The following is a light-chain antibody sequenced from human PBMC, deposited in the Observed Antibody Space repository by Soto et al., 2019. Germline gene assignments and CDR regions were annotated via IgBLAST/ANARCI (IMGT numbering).Light chain of an antibody. V-gene: IGKV1-6*02. CDR3: LQDYSYPLT. CDR1: QGIATY. Sequence: IQMTQSPSSLSASIGDRITITCRASQGIATYLNWYQQRPGKAPKLLIYAASGLQSGVPSRFSGSGSGTDFTLTISSLQPEDFATYYCLQDYSYPLTFGGGTKVDI. CDR2: AAS. J-gene: IGKJ4*01.